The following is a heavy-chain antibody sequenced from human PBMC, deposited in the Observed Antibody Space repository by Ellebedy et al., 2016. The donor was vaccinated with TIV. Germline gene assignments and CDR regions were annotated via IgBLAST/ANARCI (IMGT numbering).Heavy chain of an antibody. CDR3: ARTGGTFYFDS. J-gene: IGHJ4*02. CDR1: GGSIDRGGFY. CDR2: IYYTGSA. D-gene: IGHD2-8*02. V-gene: IGHV4-31*03. Sequence: SETLSLTXTVSGGSIDRGGFYWTWIRQHPGRSLEWLGYIYYTGSALYNPSLKSRLSISIDTSKNHFSLKLSSVTAADTALYYCARTGGTFYFDSWGQGTLVAVSS.